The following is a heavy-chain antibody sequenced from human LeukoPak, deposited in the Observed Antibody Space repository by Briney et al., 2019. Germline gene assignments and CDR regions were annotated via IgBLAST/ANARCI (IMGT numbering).Heavy chain of an antibody. CDR3: AKDFSGSSGGY. CDR2: IYYSGST. CDR1: GGSISGYY. Sequence: SGTLSLTCTVPGGSISGYYWSWIRQPPGKGLEWIGYIYYSGSTIYSPSLKSRVTISVDASKSVFSLKLSSVTAADTAVYYCAKDFSGSSGGYWGQGTLVTVSS. D-gene: IGHD3-10*01. J-gene: IGHJ4*02. V-gene: IGHV4-59*01.